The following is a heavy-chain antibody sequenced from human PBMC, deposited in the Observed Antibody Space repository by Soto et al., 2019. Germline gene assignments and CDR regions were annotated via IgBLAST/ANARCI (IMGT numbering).Heavy chain of an antibody. V-gene: IGHV4-59*08. CDR2: VYYTGDT. J-gene: IGHJ6*02. CDR3: VRQGIDYLHGLVDV. D-gene: IGHD4-17*01. Sequence: QVQLQQSGPRLVKPSETLSLTCTVSSGPDRSHNWGWIRQPPGRGLEWIGYVYYTGDTAYNPSLRSRVTISADTPTNAISLTLSSVPAADPAVYYCVRQGIDYLHGLVDVWGQGTTVSVSS. CDR1: SGPDRSHN.